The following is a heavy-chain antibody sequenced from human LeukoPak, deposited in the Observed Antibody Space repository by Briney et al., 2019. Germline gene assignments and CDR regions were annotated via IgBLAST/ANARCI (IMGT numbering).Heavy chain of an antibody. CDR1: GGSISSSSYY. Sequence: PSETLSLTCTVSGGSISSSSYYWGWIRQPPGKGLEWIGSIYYSGSTYYNPSLKSRVTISVDTSKNQFSLKLSSVTAADTAVYYCANDFRSGQTDYYFEYWGQGTLVTVSS. CDR3: ANDFRSGQTDYYFEY. J-gene: IGHJ4*02. D-gene: IGHD3-3*01. V-gene: IGHV4-39*01. CDR2: IYYSGST.